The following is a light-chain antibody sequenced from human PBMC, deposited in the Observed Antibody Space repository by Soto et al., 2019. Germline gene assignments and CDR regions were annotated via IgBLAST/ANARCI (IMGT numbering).Light chain of an antibody. J-gene: IGKJ2*01. Sequence: DIQMTQSPSTLSASVGDRVTITCRASQSINSWLAWYQQKPGKAPKLLIYKASILESGVPSRFSGSGSGTEFTLTISSLQPDDFATYYCQEYDDYLFTLGQGTNLEIK. CDR3: QEYDDYLFT. CDR2: KAS. CDR1: QSINSW. V-gene: IGKV1-5*03.